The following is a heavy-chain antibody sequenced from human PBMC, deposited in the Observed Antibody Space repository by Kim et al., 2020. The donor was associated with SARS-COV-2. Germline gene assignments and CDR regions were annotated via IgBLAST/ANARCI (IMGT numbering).Heavy chain of an antibody. D-gene: IGHD3-16*01. CDR3: ARGIGSFVL. V-gene: IGHV3-74*01. Sequence: GGSLRLSCAASGFTFSNFSMNWVRQTPGKGLVWASGISGDGSDITYADSVKGRFTISRDNAKNTLYLQMNSLRVEDTAVYYCARGIGSFVLWSQGATFTV. CDR2: ISGDGSDI. CDR1: GFTFSNFS. J-gene: IGHJ6*02.